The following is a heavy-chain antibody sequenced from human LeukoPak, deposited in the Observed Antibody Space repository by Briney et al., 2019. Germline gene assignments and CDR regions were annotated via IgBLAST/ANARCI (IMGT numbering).Heavy chain of an antibody. J-gene: IGHJ4*02. Sequence: PGGSLRLSCAASGFTFSNNGMSWVRQPPGKGLEWVSIIYTGGSTNYTHSVKGGFTISRDNSKNTLYLHMRRLRAADTAVYYFRGGANRWATRNGNFDYWGQGNLVTVSS. CDR1: GFTFSNNG. D-gene: IGHD1-1*01. CDR3: RGGANRWATRNGNFDY. CDR2: IYTGGST. V-gene: IGHV3-66*01.